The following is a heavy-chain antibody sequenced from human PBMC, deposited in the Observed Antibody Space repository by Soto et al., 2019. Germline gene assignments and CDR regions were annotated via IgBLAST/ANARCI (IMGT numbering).Heavy chain of an antibody. Sequence: QVQLVESGGGVVQPGRSLRLSCAASGFTFSSYGMHWIRQAPGKGLEWVAVISYDGSNQSYADSAKGRFIISRDNSKNPLYLQMSSLRPEATAVFYCARETPTVGAAESWGQGNLVTVSS. V-gene: IGHV3-30*03. CDR3: ARETPTVGAAES. CDR1: GFTFSSYG. CDR2: ISYDGSNQ. D-gene: IGHD1-26*01. J-gene: IGHJ5*02.